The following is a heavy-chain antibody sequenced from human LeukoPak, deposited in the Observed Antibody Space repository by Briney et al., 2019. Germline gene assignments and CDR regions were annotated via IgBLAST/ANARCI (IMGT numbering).Heavy chain of an antibody. CDR3: ASFPDY. J-gene: IGHJ4*02. CDR1: GFTFSRYW. V-gene: IGHV3-74*01. CDR2: INTDGSTT. Sequence: GGSLRLSCAASGFTFSRYWMHWVRQAPGKGLVWVSRINTDGSTTNYADSVKGRFTISRDNAKNSLYLQMNSLRAEDTAVYYCASFPDYWGQGTLVTVSS.